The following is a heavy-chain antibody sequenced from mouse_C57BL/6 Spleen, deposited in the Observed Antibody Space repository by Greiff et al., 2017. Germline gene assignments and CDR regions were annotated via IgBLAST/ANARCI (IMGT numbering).Heavy chain of an antibody. CDR2: ISSGSSTI. D-gene: IGHD1-1*01. CDR3: ARRCGSRSYAMDY. CDR1: GFTFSDYG. V-gene: IGHV5-17*01. J-gene: IGHJ4*01. Sequence: EVHLVESGGGLVKPGGSLKLSCAASGFTFSDYGMHWVRQAPEKGLEWVAYISSGSSTIYYADTVKGRFPISRDNAKNTLFLQMTSLRSEDTAMYYCARRCGSRSYAMDYWGQGTSVTVSS.